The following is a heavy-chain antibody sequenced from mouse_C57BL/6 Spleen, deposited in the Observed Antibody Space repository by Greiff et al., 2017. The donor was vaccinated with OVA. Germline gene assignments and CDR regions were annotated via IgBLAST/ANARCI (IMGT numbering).Heavy chain of an antibody. CDR2: ISDGGSYT. CDR1: GFTFSSYA. Sequence: EVKLMESGGGLVKPGGSLKLSCAASGFTFSSYAMSWVRQTPEKRLEWVATISDGGSYTYYPDNVKGRFTISRDNAKNNLYLQMSHLKSEDTAMYYCASLYSNSWFAYWGQGTLVTVSA. V-gene: IGHV5-4*03. D-gene: IGHD2-5*01. J-gene: IGHJ3*01. CDR3: ASLYSNSWFAY.